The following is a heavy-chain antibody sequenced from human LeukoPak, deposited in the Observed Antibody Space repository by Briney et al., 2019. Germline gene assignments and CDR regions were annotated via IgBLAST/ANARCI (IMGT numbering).Heavy chain of an antibody. D-gene: IGHD6-13*01. CDR3: ALTGIAAAGTVDY. J-gene: IGHJ4*02. Sequence: GGSLRLSCAASGFTFGSYAMSWVRQAPGKGLEWVSAISGSGGSTYYADSVKGRFTISRDNSKNTLYLQMNSLRAEDTTVYYCALTGIAAAGTVDYWGQGTLVTVSS. CDR1: GFTFGSYA. CDR2: ISGSGGST. V-gene: IGHV3-23*01.